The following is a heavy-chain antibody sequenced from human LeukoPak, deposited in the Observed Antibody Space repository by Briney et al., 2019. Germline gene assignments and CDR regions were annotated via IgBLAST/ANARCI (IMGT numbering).Heavy chain of an antibody. V-gene: IGHV1-69*05. CDR3: ARHSHNYDFWSGYPLDY. CDR1: GGTFSSYA. Sequence: SVKVSCKASGGTFSSYAISWVRQAPGQGLEWMGGIIPIFGTANYAQKFQGRVTITTDESTGTAYMELSSLRSEDTAVYYCARHSHNYDFWSGYPLDYWGQGTLVTVSS. D-gene: IGHD3-3*01. J-gene: IGHJ4*02. CDR2: IIPIFGTA.